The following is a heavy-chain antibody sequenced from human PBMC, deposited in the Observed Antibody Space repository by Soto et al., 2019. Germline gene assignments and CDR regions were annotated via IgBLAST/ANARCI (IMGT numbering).Heavy chain of an antibody. Sequence: EVQLLESGGGLVQPGGSLRLSCAASGFTFSSYAMSWVRQAPGMGLEWVSAISGSGGSTYYADTVKGRFTISRDNSKNTLYLQMNSPRADATAIYHCAKGSGSSSWVWDKFEFWGQGTLITVSS. V-gene: IGHV3-23*01. D-gene: IGHD6-13*01. CDR3: AKGSGSSSWVWDKFEF. J-gene: IGHJ4*02. CDR2: ISGSGGST. CDR1: GFTFSSYA.